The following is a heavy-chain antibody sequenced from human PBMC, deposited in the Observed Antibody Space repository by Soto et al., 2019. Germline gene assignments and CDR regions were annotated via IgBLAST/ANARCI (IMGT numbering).Heavy chain of an antibody. D-gene: IGHD5-12*01. CDR3: ARVYSGYDFSFDY. J-gene: IGHJ4*02. V-gene: IGHV1-8*01. CDR1: GYTFTIYD. CDR2: MNPNSGNT. Sequence: GASVKVSCKASGYTFTIYDINWVRQATGRGLEWMGWMNPNSGNTGYAQKFQGRVTMTRNTSISTAYMELSSLRSEDTAVYYCARVYSGYDFSFDYWGQGTLVTVSS.